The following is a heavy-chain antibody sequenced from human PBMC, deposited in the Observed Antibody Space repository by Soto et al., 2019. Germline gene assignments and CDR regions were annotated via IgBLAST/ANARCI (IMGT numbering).Heavy chain of an antibody. D-gene: IGHD3-22*01. CDR2: INHSGST. J-gene: IGHJ4*02. V-gene: IGHV4-34*01. CDR1: GGSFSGYY. Sequence: PSETLSLTCAVYGGSFSGYYWSWIRQPPGKGLEWIGEINHSGSTNYNPSLKSRVTISVDTSKNQFSLKLSSVTAADTAVYYCAIDSGYMRLADYWGQGTQVTVS. CDR3: AIDSGYMRLADY.